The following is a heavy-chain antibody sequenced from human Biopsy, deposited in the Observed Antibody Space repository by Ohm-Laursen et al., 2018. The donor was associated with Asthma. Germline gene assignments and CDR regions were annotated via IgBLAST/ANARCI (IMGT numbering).Heavy chain of an antibody. CDR3: ARIGPEWELPRREYSLHH. Sequence: SLRLSCAASGFTVSRDHMFWVRQAPGKGLEWVSVIYSGGTSHTADSVRGRFTISRDFSKNTLHLQMHSLRAEDTALYYCARIGPEWELPRREYSLHHWGEGTLVTVSS. J-gene: IGHJ1*01. CDR1: GFTVSRDH. CDR2: IYSGGTS. V-gene: IGHV3-53*01. D-gene: IGHD1-26*01.